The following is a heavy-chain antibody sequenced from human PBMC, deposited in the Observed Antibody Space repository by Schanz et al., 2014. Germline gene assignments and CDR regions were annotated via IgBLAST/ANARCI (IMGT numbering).Heavy chain of an antibody. CDR1: GYTFTDYG. D-gene: IGHD5-12*01. V-gene: IGHV1-69*04. Sequence: QGQLVQSGPEVKEPGASVKVSCKASGYTFTDYGLSWVRQAPGQGLEWMGRIIPSLGLAKYEQKFQDKVTITADTSTTTAYMELRSLRSDDTAVYYCARDFSAYVGNYFDYWGQGTLVTVSS. CDR3: ARDFSAYVGNYFDY. J-gene: IGHJ4*02. CDR2: IIPSLGLA.